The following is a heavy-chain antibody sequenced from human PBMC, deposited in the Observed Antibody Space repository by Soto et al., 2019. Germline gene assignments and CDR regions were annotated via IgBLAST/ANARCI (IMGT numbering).Heavy chain of an antibody. CDR2: INHSGST. Sequence: QVQLQQLCVGLLKPSETLSFTCAVYGGSFSGYYWSWIRQPPGKGLQWIGEINHSGSTNYNPSLKSRVTISVDTSKNQFVLKLSSVTAADTALYYCARIPRITMVRRARYYYYYYMDVWGKGTTVTVSS. V-gene: IGHV4-34*01. CDR1: GGSFSGYY. J-gene: IGHJ6*03. CDR3: ARIPRITMVRRARYYYYYYMDV. D-gene: IGHD3-10*01.